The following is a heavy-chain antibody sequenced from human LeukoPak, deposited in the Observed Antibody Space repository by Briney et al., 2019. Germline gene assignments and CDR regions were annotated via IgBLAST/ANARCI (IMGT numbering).Heavy chain of an antibody. D-gene: IGHD3-10*01. J-gene: IGHJ4*02. CDR2: INPDGSVQ. CDR1: GFTFSSYS. Sequence: GGSLRLSCAASGFTFSSYSMNWVRQAPGKGLEWVANINPDGSVQYYVDSVKGRFTMSRDNAKKSLYLQMNSLRADDTAVYYCARVSILSGSGSYDYWGQGTLVTVSS. V-gene: IGHV3-7*01. CDR3: ARVSILSGSGSYDY.